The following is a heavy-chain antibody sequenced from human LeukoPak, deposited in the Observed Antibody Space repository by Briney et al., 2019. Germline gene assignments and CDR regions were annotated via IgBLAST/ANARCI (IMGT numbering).Heavy chain of an antibody. Sequence: SETLSLTCTVSGGSISSSSYYWGWIRQPPGKGLEWIGSIYYSGSTHYNPSLKSRVTISVDTSKNQFSLKLSSVTAADTAVYYCARLKIRDGAYYYDFWSGYHYYFDYWGQGTLVTVSS. CDR1: GGSISSSSYY. J-gene: IGHJ4*02. CDR2: IYYSGST. CDR3: ARLKIRDGAYYYDFWSGYHYYFDY. D-gene: IGHD3-3*01. V-gene: IGHV4-39*01.